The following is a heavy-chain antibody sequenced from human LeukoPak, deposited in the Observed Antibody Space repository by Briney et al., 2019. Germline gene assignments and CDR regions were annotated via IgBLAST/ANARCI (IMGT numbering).Heavy chain of an antibody. V-gene: IGHV3-30-3*01. CDR3: ARVGVPAAMFVYFDY. CDR2: ISYDGSNK. CDR1: GFTFSSYA. Sequence: PGRSLRLSCAASGFTFSSYAMHWVRQAPGKGLEWVAVISYDGSNKYYADSVKGRFTISRDNSKNTLYLQMNSLRAEDTAVYYCARVGVPAAMFVYFDYWGQGTLVTVSS. J-gene: IGHJ4*02. D-gene: IGHD2-2*01.